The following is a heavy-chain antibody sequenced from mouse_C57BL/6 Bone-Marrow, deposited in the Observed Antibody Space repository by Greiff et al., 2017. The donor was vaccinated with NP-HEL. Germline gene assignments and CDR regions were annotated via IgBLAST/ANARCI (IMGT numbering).Heavy chain of an antibody. CDR3: ARHYYGSSYWYFEV. V-gene: IGHV1-26*01. CDR2: INPNNGGT. D-gene: IGHD1-1*01. Sequence: VQLQQSGPELVKPGASVKISCKASGYTFTDYYMHWVKQSHGKSLEWIGDINPNNGGTSYNQKFKGKATLTEDKSSSTAYMELRSLTSEDSAVYYCARHYYGSSYWYFEVWGTGTTVTVSS. J-gene: IGHJ1*03. CDR1: GYTFTDYY.